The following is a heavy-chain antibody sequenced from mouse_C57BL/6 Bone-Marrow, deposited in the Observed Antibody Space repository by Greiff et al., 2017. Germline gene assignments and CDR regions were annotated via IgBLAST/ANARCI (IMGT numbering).Heavy chain of an antibody. CDR1: GYTFTSYG. CDR2: IYPRSGNT. J-gene: IGHJ1*03. CDR3: ARRDYSSSYVSWYFDV. V-gene: IGHV1-81*01. D-gene: IGHD1-1*01. Sequence: QVQLQQSGAELARPGASVKLSCKASGYTFTSYGISWVKQRTGQGLEWIGEIYPRSGNTYYNEKFKGKATLTADKSSSTAYMELRSLTSEDSAVYFCARRDYSSSYVSWYFDVWGTGTTVTVSS.